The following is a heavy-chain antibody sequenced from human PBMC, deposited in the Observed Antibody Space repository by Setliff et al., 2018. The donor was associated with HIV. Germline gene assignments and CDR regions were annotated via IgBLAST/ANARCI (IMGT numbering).Heavy chain of an antibody. J-gene: IGHJ4*02. V-gene: IGHV1-2*06. CDR1: GSAFTDYS. D-gene: IGHD6-13*01. CDR3: ARGVKCIATTGKYSFDY. CDR2: ITPDSRGT. Sequence: ASVKVSCKTSGSAFTDYSIHWVRQAPGQGLEWVGRITPDSRGTNYAQTFQGRVTMTRDTSVSTAYMELSRLKSDDTAVFYCARGVKCIATTGKYSFDYWGQGTLVTVSS.